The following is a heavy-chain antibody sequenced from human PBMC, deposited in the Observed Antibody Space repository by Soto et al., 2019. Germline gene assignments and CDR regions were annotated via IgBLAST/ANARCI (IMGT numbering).Heavy chain of an antibody. V-gene: IGHV4-39*01. J-gene: IGHJ4*02. Sequence: SETLSLTCPVSGGSISSSGYYWGWIRQPPGKGLEWIGSIYYSGSTYYNPSLKSRVTISVDTSKNQFSLKLSSVTAADTAVYYCARQTEGSYGDFDYWGQGTLVTVSS. D-gene: IGHD3-16*01. CDR3: ARQTEGSYGDFDY. CDR2: IYYSGST. CDR1: GGSISSSGYY.